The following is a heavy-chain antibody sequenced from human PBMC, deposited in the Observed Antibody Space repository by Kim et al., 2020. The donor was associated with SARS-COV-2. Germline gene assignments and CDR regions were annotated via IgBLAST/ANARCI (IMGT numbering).Heavy chain of an antibody. J-gene: IGHJ4*02. CDR1: GGTFSSYA. D-gene: IGHD6-13*01. V-gene: IGHV1-69*13. CDR3: AREGAGYSSSWYSY. Sequence: SVKVSCKASGGTFSSYAISWVRQAPGQGLEWMGGIIPIFGTANYAQKFQGRVTITADESTSTAYMELSSLRSEDTAVYYCAREGAGYSSSWYSYWGQGTLVTVSS. CDR2: IIPIFGTA.